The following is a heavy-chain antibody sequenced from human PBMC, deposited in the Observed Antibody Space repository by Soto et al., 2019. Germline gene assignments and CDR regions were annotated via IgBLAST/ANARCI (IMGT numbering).Heavy chain of an antibody. V-gene: IGHV4-31*03. Sequence: QVQLQESGPGLVKPSQTLSLTCTVSGVSISRGSYYWSWIRQHPGQGLEWIGYIYYGGNTCYKPSLKSRVFISIDTSKSQFSLKLNSVTAADPAVYFCASVPCVDYAWFDPLGQGTLVTGSS. CDR1: GVSISRGSYY. CDR2: IYYGGNT. CDR3: ASVPCVDYAWFDP. J-gene: IGHJ5*02. D-gene: IGHD4-17*01.